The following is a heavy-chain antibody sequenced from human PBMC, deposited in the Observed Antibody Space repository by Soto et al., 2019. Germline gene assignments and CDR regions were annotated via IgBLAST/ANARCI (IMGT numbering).Heavy chain of an antibody. V-gene: IGHV3-30*18. CDR1: GFTFSSYG. CDR3: AKDRGYSSGVFDY. CDR2: ISYDGSNK. Sequence: GGSLRRSCAASGFTFSSYGMDWVRQAPGKGLEWVAVISYDGSNKYYADSVKGRFTISRDNPKNTLYLQMNSLRADDTAVYYCAKDRGYSSGVFDYWGQGALVTVSS. J-gene: IGHJ4*02. D-gene: IGHD6-19*01.